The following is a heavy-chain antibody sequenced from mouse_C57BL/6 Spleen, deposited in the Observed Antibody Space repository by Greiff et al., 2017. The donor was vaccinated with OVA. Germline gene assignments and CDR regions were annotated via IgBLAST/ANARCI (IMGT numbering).Heavy chain of an antibody. CDR3: GRWGYYGRGSWFCY. CDR2: IHPNSGST. J-gene: IGHJ3*01. V-gene: IGHV1-64*01. Sequence: VQLQQPGAELVKPGASVKLSCKASGYTFTSYWMHWVKQRPGQGLEWIGMIHPNSGSTNYNEKFKSKATLTVDKSSSTAYMQLSSLTSEDSAVYYCGRWGYYGRGSWFCYWGQGTLVTVAA. CDR1: GYTFTSYW. D-gene: IGHD1-1*01.